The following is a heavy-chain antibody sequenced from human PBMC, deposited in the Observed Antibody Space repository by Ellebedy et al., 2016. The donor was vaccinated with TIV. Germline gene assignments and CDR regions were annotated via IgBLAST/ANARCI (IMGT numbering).Heavy chain of an antibody. V-gene: IGHV1-18*01. Sequence: ASVKVSXXVSGYTFTRYGMSWVRQAPGQGLEWMGWIAVYNGHTKYARKFQDRVVMTTETATSTVYMELRSLRSDDTAVYYCARSRLGGGHWYFDFWGRGTLVTVSS. J-gene: IGHJ2*01. CDR2: IAVYNGHT. D-gene: IGHD3-10*01. CDR1: GYTFTRYG. CDR3: ARSRLGGGHWYFDF.